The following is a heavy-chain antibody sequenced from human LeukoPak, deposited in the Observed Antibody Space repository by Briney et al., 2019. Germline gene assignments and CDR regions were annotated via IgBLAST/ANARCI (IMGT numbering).Heavy chain of an antibody. CDR2: ISGSGGST. Sequence: PGGSVSLSCSASGFTFCSYAMSWVRQAPGKGLEWVSAISGSGGSTYYADSVKGRFTISRDNSKNTLYLQMNSLRAEDTAVYYCAKASITMILVVRSFDYWGQGTLVTVSS. J-gene: IGHJ4*02. V-gene: IGHV3-23*01. CDR3: AKASITMILVVRSFDY. CDR1: GFTFCSYA. D-gene: IGHD3-22*01.